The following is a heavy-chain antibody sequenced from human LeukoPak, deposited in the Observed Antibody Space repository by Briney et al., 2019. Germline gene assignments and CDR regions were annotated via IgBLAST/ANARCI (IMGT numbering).Heavy chain of an antibody. Sequence: SETLSLTCTVSGGSISSSIYYWGWIRQPPGKGLERIGSIYYTGSTYYNPSLKSRVTISVDTSKNPFSLKLSSVTAADTAVYYCARASSGWYNWFDPWGQGTLVTVSS. CDR1: GGSISSSIYY. CDR2: IYYTGST. V-gene: IGHV4-39*07. CDR3: ARASSGWYNWFDP. J-gene: IGHJ5*02. D-gene: IGHD6-19*01.